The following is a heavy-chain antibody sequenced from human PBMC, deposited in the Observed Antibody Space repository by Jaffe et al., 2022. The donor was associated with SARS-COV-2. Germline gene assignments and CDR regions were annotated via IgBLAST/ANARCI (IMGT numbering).Heavy chain of an antibody. CDR3: ARDGSSGWSLGVFDY. Sequence: QVQLVESGGGVVQPGRSLRLSCAASGFTFSSYAMHWVRQAPGKGLEWVAVISYDGSNKYYADSVKGRFTISRDNSKNTLYLQMNSLRAEDTAVYYCARDGSSGWSLGVFDYWGQGTLVTVSS. D-gene: IGHD6-19*01. CDR1: GFTFSSYA. J-gene: IGHJ4*02. V-gene: IGHV3-30-3*01. CDR2: ISYDGSNK.